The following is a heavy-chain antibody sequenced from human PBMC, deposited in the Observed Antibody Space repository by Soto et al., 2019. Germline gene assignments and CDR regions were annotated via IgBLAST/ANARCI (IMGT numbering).Heavy chain of an antibody. CDR2: IIPILGIA. CDR3: AIGSSAISGYYGYYYYGMDV. V-gene: IGHV1-69*02. D-gene: IGHD3-22*01. Sequence: QVQLVQSGAEVKKPGSSVKVSCKASGGTFSSYTISWVRQAPGQGLEWMGRIIPILGIANYAQEFQGRVTNTEDKSTSTGYLELRSMRSEDTAVYYCAIGSSAISGYYGYYYYGMDVCGEGTTVTVSS. J-gene: IGHJ6*04. CDR1: GGTFSSYT.